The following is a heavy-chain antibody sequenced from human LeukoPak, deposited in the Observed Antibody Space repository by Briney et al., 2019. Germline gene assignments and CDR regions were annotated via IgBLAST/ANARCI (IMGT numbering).Heavy chain of an antibody. CDR1: GLTFSTYW. V-gene: IGHV3-74*01. Sequence: LGASLRLSCAASGLTFSTYWMHWVRQAPGKGLVWVSRINSDGRSTTYADFVKGRFTISRDNAKNTLYLQMNSLRAEDTAVYYCAREGTSGWYYFDYWGQGTLVTVSS. D-gene: IGHD6-19*01. CDR2: INSDGRST. J-gene: IGHJ4*02. CDR3: AREGTSGWYYFDY.